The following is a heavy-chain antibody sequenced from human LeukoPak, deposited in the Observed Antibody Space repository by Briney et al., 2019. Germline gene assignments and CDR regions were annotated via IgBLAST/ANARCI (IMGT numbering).Heavy chain of an antibody. CDR1: GYTFTSYD. Sequence: ASMKVSCKASGYTFTSYDINWVRQATGQGLEWMGWMNPNSGNTGYAQKFQGRVTMTRNTSISTAYMELSSLRSEDTAVYYCARSSFIAAAGYFYWGQGTLVTVSS. CDR3: ARSSFIAAAGYFY. V-gene: IGHV1-8*01. J-gene: IGHJ4*02. D-gene: IGHD6-13*01. CDR2: MNPNSGNT.